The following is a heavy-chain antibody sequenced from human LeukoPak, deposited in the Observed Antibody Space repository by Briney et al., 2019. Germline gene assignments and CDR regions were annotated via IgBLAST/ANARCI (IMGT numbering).Heavy chain of an antibody. Sequence: ASVKVSCKASRYTFTEHYIYWLRQAPGQGLEWVGRINCNSGDATSAQKFQGRVTMTRDTSVSIAYMDLSSVTADDTAVYFCARSAGHCSSGVCFTDYYMDVWGRGTMVTVSS. CDR1: RYTFTEHY. D-gene: IGHD2-8*01. J-gene: IGHJ6*03. CDR3: ARSAGHCSSGVCFTDYYMDV. CDR2: INCNSGDA. V-gene: IGHV1-2*02.